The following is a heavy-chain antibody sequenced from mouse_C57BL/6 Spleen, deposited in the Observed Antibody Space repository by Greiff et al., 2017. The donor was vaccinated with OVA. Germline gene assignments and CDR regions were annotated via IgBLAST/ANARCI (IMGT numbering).Heavy chain of an antibody. Sequence: VQLQQSGPGLVQPSQSLSITCTVSGFSLTSYGVHWVRQSPGKGLEWLGVIWRGGSTDYNAAFMSRLSITKDNSKSQVFFKMNRLQADDTAIYYCAKGDGYLYAMDDWGQGTSVTVSS. CDR2: IWRGGST. CDR1: GFSLTSYG. V-gene: IGHV2-5*01. CDR3: AKGDGYLYAMDD. J-gene: IGHJ4*01. D-gene: IGHD2-3*01.